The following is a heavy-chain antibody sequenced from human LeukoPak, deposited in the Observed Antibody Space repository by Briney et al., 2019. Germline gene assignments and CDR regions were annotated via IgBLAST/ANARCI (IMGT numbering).Heavy chain of an antibody. J-gene: IGHJ6*02. D-gene: IGHD3-22*01. CDR2: IYYSGST. Sequence: SETLSLTCTVSGDSICSSYWSWIRQPPGKGLEWIGYIYYSGSTSYNPSLKSRATISVDTSKNQFSLKLSSVTAADTAVYYCARNHVYYYDSSGYYAMDVWGQGTTVTVSS. V-gene: IGHV4-59*01. CDR3: ARNHVYYYDSSGYYAMDV. CDR1: GDSICSSY.